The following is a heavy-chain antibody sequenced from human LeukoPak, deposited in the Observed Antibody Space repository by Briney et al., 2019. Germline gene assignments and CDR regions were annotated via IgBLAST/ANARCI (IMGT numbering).Heavy chain of an antibody. D-gene: IGHD6-19*01. J-gene: IGHJ1*01. V-gene: IGHV3-23*01. Sequence: PGGSLRLSCAASGFTFSSYAMSWVRQAPGKGLEWVSAISGSGGSTYYADSAKGRFTISRDNSKNTLYLQMNSLRAEDTAVYYCAKDHSGWYQAEYFQHWGQGTLVTVSS. CDR1: GFTFSSYA. CDR3: AKDHSGWYQAEYFQH. CDR2: ISGSGGST.